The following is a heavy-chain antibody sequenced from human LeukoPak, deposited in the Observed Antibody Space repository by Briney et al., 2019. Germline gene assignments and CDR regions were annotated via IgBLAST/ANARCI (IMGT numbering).Heavy chain of an antibody. Sequence: GASVKVSCKVSGYTLTELSMRWVRQAPGQGLEWMGWINPNSGGTNYAQKFQGRVTMTRDTSISTAYMELSRLRSDDTAVYYCAREDDYYDSSGYYSRAVDYWGQGTLVTVSS. J-gene: IGHJ4*02. V-gene: IGHV1-2*02. CDR3: AREDDYYDSSGYYSRAVDY. D-gene: IGHD3-22*01. CDR2: INPNSGGT. CDR1: GYTLTELS.